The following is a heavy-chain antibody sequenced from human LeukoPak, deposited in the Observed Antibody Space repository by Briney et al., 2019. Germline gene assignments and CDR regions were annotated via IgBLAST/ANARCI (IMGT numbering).Heavy chain of an antibody. V-gene: IGHV3-7*01. CDR1: GITLSNYG. Sequence: PGGPLRLSCAVSGITLSNYGMSWVRPAPGKGLEGVASIGKDGSEKSYVDSVKGRFTISRDNARNSLYLQMSSLRVEDTAVYYCARDIVWLQLEYWGQGTLVTVSS. J-gene: IGHJ4*02. CDR2: IGKDGSEK. D-gene: IGHD5-24*01. CDR3: ARDIVWLQLEY.